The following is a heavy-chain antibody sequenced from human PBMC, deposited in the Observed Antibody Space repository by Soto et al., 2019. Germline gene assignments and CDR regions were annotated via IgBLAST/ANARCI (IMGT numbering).Heavy chain of an antibody. CDR3: ASIAFAGVLVPGSPSNCFDS. Sequence: SETLSLTCTVSGDSISSSSYYWGWIRQPPGKGLEWIGSIYYSGSTYYNPSLKSRVTISVDTSKNQFSLKLSSVTAADTAVYYSASIAFAGVLVPGSPSNCFDSWGHGTLVTVSA. D-gene: IGHD2-8*01. J-gene: IGHJ5*01. CDR2: IYYSGST. V-gene: IGHV4-39*01. CDR1: GDSISSSSYY.